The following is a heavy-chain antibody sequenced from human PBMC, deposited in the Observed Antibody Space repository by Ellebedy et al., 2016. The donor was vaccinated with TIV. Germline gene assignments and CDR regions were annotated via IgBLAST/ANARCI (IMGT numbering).Heavy chain of an antibody. CDR3: ARVDTATIDAFDI. CDR1: AGSISPYY. J-gene: IGHJ3*02. D-gene: IGHD5-18*01. V-gene: IGHV4-59*01. Sequence: MPSETLSLTCSVSAGSISPYYWSWIRQAPGEGLEWIGFISYSGDTIYNPSLKSRVTISVDPSKDQFSLKLTSVTAADTAVYYCARVDTATIDAFDIWGQGTMVTVSS. CDR2: ISYSGDT.